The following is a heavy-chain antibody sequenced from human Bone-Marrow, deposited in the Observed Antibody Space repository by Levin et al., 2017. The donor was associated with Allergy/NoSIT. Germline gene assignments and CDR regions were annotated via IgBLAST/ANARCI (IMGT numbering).Heavy chain of an antibody. CDR1: GYSISSGYY. D-gene: IGHD3-22*01. V-gene: IGHV4-38-2*01. CDR3: AATDYYDSSGYDRDY. Sequence: SETLSLTCEVSGYSISSGYYWGWVRQPPGKGLQWIGNMYHSWSPYYNPSLKSRVTISVDTSKNHFSLNLSSLTAADTDIYYCAATDYYDSSGYDRDYWGQGILVTVSS. CDR2: MYHSWSP. J-gene: IGHJ4*02.